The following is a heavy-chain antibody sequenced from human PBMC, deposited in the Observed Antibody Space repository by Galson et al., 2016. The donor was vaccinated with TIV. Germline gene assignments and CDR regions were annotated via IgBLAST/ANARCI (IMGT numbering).Heavy chain of an antibody. CDR2: ISSRRSSI. CDR3: ERTPGEYTNYRPIDY. J-gene: IGHJ4*02. CDR1: GFTFSNYG. D-gene: IGHD3-10*01. Sequence: SLRLSCAASGFTFSNYGMNWVRQAPGKGLEWVSYISSRRSSIFYADSVKGRFTISRDNAKNSLNLQMNSLRDEDTAVYYCERTPGEYTNYRPIDYWGQGTLVTVSS. V-gene: IGHV3-48*02.